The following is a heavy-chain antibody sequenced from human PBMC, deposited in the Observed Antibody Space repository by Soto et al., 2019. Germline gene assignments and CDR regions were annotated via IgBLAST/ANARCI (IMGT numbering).Heavy chain of an antibody. J-gene: IGHJ6*02. V-gene: IGHV6-1*01. D-gene: IGHD1-26*01. CDR2: TYYRSKWYN. CDR1: GDSVSSNSAA. CDR3: ARARWAVGATGEGSYYGMDV. Sequence: PSQTLSLTCVISGDSVSSNSAAWNWIRQSPSRGLEWLGRTYYRSKWYNDYAVSVKSRITINPDTSKNQFSLQLNSVTPEDTAVYYCARARWAVGATGEGSYYGMDVWGQGTTVTVSS.